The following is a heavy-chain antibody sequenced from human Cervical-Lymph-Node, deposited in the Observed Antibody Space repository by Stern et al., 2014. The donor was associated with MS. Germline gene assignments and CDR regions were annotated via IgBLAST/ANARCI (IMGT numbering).Heavy chain of an antibody. V-gene: IGHV1-69*06. CDR1: GGTFSTSG. CDR3: ARDLGVGPSVS. Sequence: DQLVESGAEVKKPGSSVKVSCKASGGTFSTSGISWVRQAPGQGLEWMGGIIPVLGTTNYARKFQGRLTITADTSTSTVHMALSSLTSEDTAVYYCARDLGVGPSVSWGEGTVVTVSS. J-gene: IGHJ5*02. CDR2: IIPVLGTT. D-gene: IGHD1-26*01.